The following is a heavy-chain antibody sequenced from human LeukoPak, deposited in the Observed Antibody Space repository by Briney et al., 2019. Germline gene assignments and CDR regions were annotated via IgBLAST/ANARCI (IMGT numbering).Heavy chain of an antibody. J-gene: IGHJ6*02. Sequence: SETLSLTCAVYGGSFSGYYWSWIRQPPGKGLEWIGEINHSGSTNYNPSLKSRVTISVDTSKNQFSLKLRSVTAADTAVYYCARGKGKRHGDYLRRPDANRYYYGMDVWGQGTTVTVSS. CDR1: GGSFSGYY. V-gene: IGHV4-34*01. D-gene: IGHD4-17*01. CDR3: ARGKGKRHGDYLRRPDANRYYYGMDV. CDR2: INHSGST.